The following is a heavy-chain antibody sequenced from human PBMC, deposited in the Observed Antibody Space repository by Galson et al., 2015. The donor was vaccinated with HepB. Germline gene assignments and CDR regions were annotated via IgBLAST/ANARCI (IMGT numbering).Heavy chain of an antibody. CDR1: GFTFTNYG. J-gene: IGHJ3*02. D-gene: IGHD3-16*01. Sequence: SLRLSGAASGFTFTNYGMHWVRQAPGTGLEWVAVISYDGTNKYYGDSVKGRFTISRDNSKNTLYLQMNSLRAEDTAVYYCAIITTERPGLGGPIDAFDMWGQGTMVTVSS. V-gene: IGHV3-30*03. CDR3: AIITTERPGLGGPIDAFDM. CDR2: ISYDGTNK.